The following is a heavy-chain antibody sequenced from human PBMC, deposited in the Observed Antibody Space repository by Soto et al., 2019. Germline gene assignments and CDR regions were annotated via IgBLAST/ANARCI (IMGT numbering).Heavy chain of an antibody. CDR3: ARGAVAGTTSDY. J-gene: IGHJ4*02. CDR2: IYYSGST. D-gene: IGHD6-19*01. V-gene: IGHV4-59*01. Sequence: ASETPSLTFPVSGGSIRSYYWGWVPQPPGKGREWIGYIYYSGSTNYNPSLKSRVTISVDTSKNQFSLKLSSVTAADTAVYYCARGAVAGTTSDYWGQGTLVTVSS. CDR1: GGSIRSYY.